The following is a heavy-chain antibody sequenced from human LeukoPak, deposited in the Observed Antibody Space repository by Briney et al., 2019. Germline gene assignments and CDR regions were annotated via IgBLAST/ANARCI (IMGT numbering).Heavy chain of an antibody. J-gene: IGHJ3*02. CDR2: INWNGGST. D-gene: IGHD3-22*01. Sequence: GGSLRLSCAASGFTFDDYGMSWVRQAPGKGLEWVSGINWNGGSTGYAGSVKGRFTISRDNAKNSLYLQMNSLRAEDTALYHCARASHLYDSSGYYRDAFDIWGQGTMVTVSS. CDR3: ARASHLYDSSGYYRDAFDI. CDR1: GFTFDDYG. V-gene: IGHV3-20*01.